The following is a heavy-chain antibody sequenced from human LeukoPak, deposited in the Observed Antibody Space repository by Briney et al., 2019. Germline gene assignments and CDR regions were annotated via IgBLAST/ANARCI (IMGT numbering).Heavy chain of an antibody. CDR2: IIPIFGTA. Sequence: GASVKVSCKASGGTFSSYAISWVRQAPGQGLEWMGGIIPIFGTANYAQKFQGRVTITTDESTSTAYMELSSLRSEDTAVYYCARGALEIEAGSEHYFDYWGQGTLVTVSS. V-gene: IGHV1-69*05. CDR3: ARGALEIEAGSEHYFDY. CDR1: GGTFSSYA. J-gene: IGHJ4*02. D-gene: IGHD6-25*01.